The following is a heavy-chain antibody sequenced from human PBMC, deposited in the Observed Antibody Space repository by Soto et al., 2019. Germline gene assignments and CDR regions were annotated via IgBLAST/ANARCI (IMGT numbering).Heavy chain of an antibody. Sequence: TLSLTCAVSGGSISSSNWWSWVRQPPGKGLEWIGEIYHSGSTNYNPSPKSRVTISVDKSKNQFSLKLSSVTAADTAVYYCARDLEYYYGSGTNWFDPWGQGTLVTVSS. CDR1: GGSISSSNW. V-gene: IGHV4-4*02. J-gene: IGHJ5*02. CDR2: IYHSGST. CDR3: ARDLEYYYGSGTNWFDP. D-gene: IGHD3-10*01.